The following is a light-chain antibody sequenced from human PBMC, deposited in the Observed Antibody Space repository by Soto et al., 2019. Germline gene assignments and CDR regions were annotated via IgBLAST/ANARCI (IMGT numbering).Light chain of an antibody. CDR2: KAS. CDR3: QQYNSYSWA. CDR1: QSISTW. J-gene: IGKJ1*01. Sequence: DIQMTQSPSTLSASVGDRVTITCRASQSISTWLAWYQQRAGKAPKLLIYKASNLESGVPSRFSGSGSRTDFTLTISSLQPDDFATYYCQQYNSYSWAFGQGTKVDIK. V-gene: IGKV1-5*03.